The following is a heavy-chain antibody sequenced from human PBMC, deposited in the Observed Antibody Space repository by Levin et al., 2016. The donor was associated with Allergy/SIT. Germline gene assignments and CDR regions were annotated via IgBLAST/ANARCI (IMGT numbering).Heavy chain of an antibody. D-gene: IGHD3-22*01. CDR3: ARDGVLSGYYYGEYFQH. J-gene: IGHJ1*01. V-gene: IGHV1-69*13. Sequence: SVKVSCKASGGTFSSYAISWVRQAPGQGLEWMGGIIPIFGTANYAQKFQGRVTITADESTSTAYMELSSLRSEDTAVYYCARDGVLSGYYYGEYFQHWGQGTLVTVSS. CDR1: GGTFSSYA. CDR2: IIPIFGTA.